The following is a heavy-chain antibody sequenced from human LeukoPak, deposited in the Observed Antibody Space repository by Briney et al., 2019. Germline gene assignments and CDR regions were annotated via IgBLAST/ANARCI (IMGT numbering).Heavy chain of an antibody. CDR1: GFVFSSYW. Sequence: GRSLRLSCAAAGFVFSSYWMGWVRQAPGGWMGWVSYADSVKGRITISRDNAKNSFYLQLNSLRAEDTAVYYCARERGSSSSWYTFWGQGTLVTVSS. D-gene: IGHD6-13*01. CDR3: ARERGSSSSWYTF. V-gene: IGHV3-48*01. J-gene: IGHJ4*02.